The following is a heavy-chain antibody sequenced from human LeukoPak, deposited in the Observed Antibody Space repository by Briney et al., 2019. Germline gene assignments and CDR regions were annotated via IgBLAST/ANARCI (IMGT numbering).Heavy chain of an antibody. D-gene: IGHD6-6*01. V-gene: IGHV1-69-2*01. J-gene: IGHJ1*01. Sequence: ASVKLSCKGSGYIFTDYYIHWVQLAPGKGLEWMGCVDPADGETIHSEMFQGRLTITADTSIDTSFMELRNLTSDDTAIYFCGPAVVGRQPSDWGQGSLVTVSS. CDR2: VDPADGET. CDR3: GPAVVGRQPSD. CDR1: GYIFTDYY.